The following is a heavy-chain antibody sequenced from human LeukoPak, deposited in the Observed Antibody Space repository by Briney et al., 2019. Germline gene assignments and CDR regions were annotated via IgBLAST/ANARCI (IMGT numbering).Heavy chain of an antibody. CDR1: GYSFSSYW. CDR3: ARRWLPSPEEWYFDL. Sequence: GESLKISCKASGYSFSSYWIGWVRQMPGKGLEWMGIIYPGDSDTRYSPSFQGQVTISSVRSTITAYLQWSSLKGSDTAMYYCARRWLPSPEEWYFDLWGRGTLVTVSS. CDR2: IYPGDSDT. V-gene: IGHV5-51*01. D-gene: IGHD3-22*01. J-gene: IGHJ2*01.